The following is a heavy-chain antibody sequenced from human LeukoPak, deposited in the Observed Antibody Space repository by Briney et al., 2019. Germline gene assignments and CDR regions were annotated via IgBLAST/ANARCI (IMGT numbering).Heavy chain of an antibody. CDR1: GFTFSTYA. CDR2: VSYDGSSI. Sequence: GGSLRLSCAASGFTFSTYAMTWVRQAPGKGLEWVAVVSYDGSSIYYADSVKGRFTISRDNSKNTLYLQMNSLRGEDTAVYYCTKAQLPPHELGNFYFDCWGQGVLVTVSS. D-gene: IGHD7-27*01. CDR3: TKAQLPPHELGNFYFDC. V-gene: IGHV3-30*18. J-gene: IGHJ4*02.